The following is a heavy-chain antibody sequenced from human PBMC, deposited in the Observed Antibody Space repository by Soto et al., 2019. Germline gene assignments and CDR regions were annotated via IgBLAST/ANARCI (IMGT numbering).Heavy chain of an antibody. J-gene: IGHJ6*03. CDR2: MNPNSGNT. V-gene: IGHV1-8*01. CDR3: AGGGVPAAMYYSYGYMDV. Sequence: QVQLVQSGAEVKKPGASVKVSCKASGYTFTSYDINWVRQATGQGLEWMGWMNPNSGNTGYAQKFQGRVTMTRNTSICTDYMELSRLRSEDTAVYYCAGGGVPAAMYYSYGYMDVWGKGTTVTVSS. CDR1: GYTFTSYD. D-gene: IGHD2-2*01.